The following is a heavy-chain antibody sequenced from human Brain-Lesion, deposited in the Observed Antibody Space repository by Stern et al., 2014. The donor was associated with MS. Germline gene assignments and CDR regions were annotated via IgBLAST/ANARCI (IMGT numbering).Heavy chain of an antibody. D-gene: IGHD1-26*01. V-gene: IGHV1-24*01. Sequence: QVQLVQSGAEVKKPGASVKVSCKVSGYTLTELSMHWVRQAPRQGLEWMGGFDPEGGGKIYAQQFQGRVTMTEDTSTDTAYMELSSLRSEDTAVYYCATLSPGAGGNYYRHFDYWGQGTLVTVSS. CDR3: ATLSPGAGGNYYRHFDY. CDR2: FDPEGGGK. CDR1: GYTLTELS. J-gene: IGHJ4*02.